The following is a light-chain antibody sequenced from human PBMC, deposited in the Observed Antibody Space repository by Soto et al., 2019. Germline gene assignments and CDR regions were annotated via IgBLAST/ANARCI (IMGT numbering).Light chain of an antibody. V-gene: IGLV1-44*01. J-gene: IGLJ3*02. Sequence: QSVLAQPPSASGTPGQRVSISCSGSSSNIGTSSVNWYQHVPGAASHLLIYSNDQRPLEVPDRFSGSKSGTSASLAISGLRSDDGGDYYCAAWDDSLNGWVFGGGTKLTVL. CDR2: SND. CDR3: AAWDDSLNGWV. CDR1: SSNIGTSS.